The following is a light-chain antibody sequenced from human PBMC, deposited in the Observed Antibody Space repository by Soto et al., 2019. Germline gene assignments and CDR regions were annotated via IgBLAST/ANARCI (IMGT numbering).Light chain of an antibody. CDR3: GTWDSSLTAVV. CDR2: DXX. J-gene: IGLJ2*01. CDR1: NSNIGNNF. Sequence: QSVLTQPPSVSAAPGQTVTISCSGSNSNIGNNFVSWYQQLPGTAPKLLIYDXXERPXGXXDRXSXSKSGTSATLGITGLQTGDEXXYYCGTWDSSLTAVVFGGGTKLTVL. V-gene: IGLV1-51*01.